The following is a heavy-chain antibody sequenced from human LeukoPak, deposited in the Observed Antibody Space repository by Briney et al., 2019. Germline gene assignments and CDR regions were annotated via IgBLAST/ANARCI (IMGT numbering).Heavy chain of an antibody. Sequence: SQTLSLTCTVSGGSVSSGRYYWIWILQPAGKGLEWIVHIYTTGSSNYNPSLESRVIMSVDTSKNQFSLKLNSMTAADTAVYYCARVDCRSTSCTTNWFDPWGQGTLVTVSS. CDR3: ARVDCRSTSCTTNWFDP. D-gene: IGHD2-2*01. V-gene: IGHV4-61*09. J-gene: IGHJ5*02. CDR2: IYTTGSS. CDR1: GGSVSSGRYY.